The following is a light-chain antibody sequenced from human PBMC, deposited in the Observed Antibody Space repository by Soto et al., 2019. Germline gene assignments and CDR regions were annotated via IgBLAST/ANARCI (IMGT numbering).Light chain of an antibody. CDR1: QSISSD. J-gene: IGKJ2*01. V-gene: IGKV3-15*01. CDR2: SAS. CDR3: KQVPKLPLT. Sequence: EIVMTQSPATLSVSPGERATLSCRASQSISSDLAWYQQKPGQPPRLLIYSASTRATGVPARFTGSGSGTEFTLNISGLQSEDFAVYYCKQVPKLPLTFGQGTRLEI.